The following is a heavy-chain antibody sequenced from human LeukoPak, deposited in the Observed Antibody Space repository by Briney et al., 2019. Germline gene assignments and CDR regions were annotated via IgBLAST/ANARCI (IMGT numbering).Heavy chain of an antibody. CDR1: GFAVSTTY. D-gene: IGHD3-10*01. CDR2: IYSGGTY. CDR3: ARVTLVRGPPPV. V-gene: IGHV3-53*01. Sequence: GGSLRLSCVASGFAVSTTYMSWVRQAPGKGLEWVSAIYSGGTYYAYADSVKGRLTISRDTSKNTLYLQMNSLRVEDTAVCYCARVTLVRGPPPVWGRETLVTVSS. J-gene: IGHJ4*02.